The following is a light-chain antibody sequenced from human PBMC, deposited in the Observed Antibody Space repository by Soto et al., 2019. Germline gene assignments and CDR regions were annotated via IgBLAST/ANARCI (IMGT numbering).Light chain of an antibody. Sequence: EIVLTQSPATLSLSPGERATLSCRASQSVSSYLAWYQQKPGQAPRLLIYDASNRATGIPARFSGSGSGTDFTLTISSLEPEDFAVYYCQKRRNWPPITFGHGTRLEIK. V-gene: IGKV3-11*01. CDR2: DAS. J-gene: IGKJ5*01. CDR3: QKRRNWPPIT. CDR1: QSVSSY.